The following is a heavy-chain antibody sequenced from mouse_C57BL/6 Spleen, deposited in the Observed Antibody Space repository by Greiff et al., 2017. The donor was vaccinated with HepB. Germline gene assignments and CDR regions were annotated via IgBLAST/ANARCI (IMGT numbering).Heavy chain of an antibody. CDR1: GYSITSGYY. Sequence: EVHLVESGPGLVKPSQSLSLTCSVTGYSITSGYYWNWIRQFPGNKLEWMGYISYDGSNNYNPSLKNRISITRDTSKNQVFLKLNSVTTEDTATYYCAREKGDYTPFDYWGQGTTLTVSS. CDR3: AREKGDYTPFDY. J-gene: IGHJ2*01. D-gene: IGHD2-12*01. CDR2: ISYDGSN. V-gene: IGHV3-6*01.